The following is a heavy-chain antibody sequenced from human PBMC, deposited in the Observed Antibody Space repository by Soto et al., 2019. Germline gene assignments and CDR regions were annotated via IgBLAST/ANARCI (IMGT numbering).Heavy chain of an antibody. J-gene: IGHJ4*02. Sequence: EVPLVESGGGLVQPGGSLRLSCAASGFTVSSNYMSWVRQAPGKGLEWVSVIYSGGSTYYADSVKGRFTISRDNSKNTLYLQMNSLRAEDTAVYYCARAYSGWYGLDYWGQGTLVTVSS. D-gene: IGHD6-19*01. V-gene: IGHV3-66*01. CDR1: GFTVSSNY. CDR2: IYSGGST. CDR3: ARAYSGWYGLDY.